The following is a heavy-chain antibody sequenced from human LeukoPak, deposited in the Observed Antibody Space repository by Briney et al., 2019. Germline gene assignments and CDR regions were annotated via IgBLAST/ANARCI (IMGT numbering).Heavy chain of an antibody. CDR3: AKRYTVTWFDP. D-gene: IGHD1-1*01. CDR2: ISGSGGST. Sequence: SGGSLRLSCAASRFDFTTSAMNWVRQAPGKGLEWVSAISGSGGSTYYADSVKGRFTISRDNSKNTLYLQMNSLRAEDTAVYYCAKRYTVTWFDPWGQGTLVTVSS. V-gene: IGHV3-23*01. J-gene: IGHJ5*02. CDR1: RFDFTTSA.